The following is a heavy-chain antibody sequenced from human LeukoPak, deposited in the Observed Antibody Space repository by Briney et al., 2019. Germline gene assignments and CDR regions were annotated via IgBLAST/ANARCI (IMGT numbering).Heavy chain of an antibody. J-gene: IGHJ3*02. CDR1: GGSISGSNSY. V-gene: IGHV4-39*01. CDR2: VYETGAT. Sequence: PSETLSLTCPVSGGSISGSNSYWGWIRQPPGKGLEWIGSVYETGATDCNPSLRSRVTLFVDTSKNQFSLRLSSVTAADTAVYYCARQPNPASGNDAFDIWGQGTMVTVSS. CDR3: ARQPNPASGNDAFDI. D-gene: IGHD6-13*01.